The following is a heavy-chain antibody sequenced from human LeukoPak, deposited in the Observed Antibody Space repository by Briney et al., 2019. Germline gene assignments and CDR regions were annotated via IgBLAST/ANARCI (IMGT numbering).Heavy chain of an antibody. Sequence: GGSLRLSCAASGFTFDDYAMHWVRQAPGKGLEWVSGISWNSGSIGYADSVKGRFTISRDNAKNSLYLQMNSLRAEDTALYYCAKDTGRGSYYGKAFICDYFDYWGQGTLVTVSS. CDR3: AKDTGRGSYYGKAFICDYFDY. CDR1: GFTFDDYA. CDR2: ISWNSGSI. V-gene: IGHV3-9*01. D-gene: IGHD1-26*01. J-gene: IGHJ4*02.